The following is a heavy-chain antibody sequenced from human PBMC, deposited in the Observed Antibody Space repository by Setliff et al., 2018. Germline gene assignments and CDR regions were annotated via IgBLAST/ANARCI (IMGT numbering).Heavy chain of an antibody. J-gene: IGHJ6*03. V-gene: IGHV4-61*09. Sequence: SETLSLTCTVSGGSISSGSYYWSWIRQPAGKGLEWIGHIYTSGSTNYHPSLKSRVTISVDKSKNQFSLKLSSVTAADTAVYYCARSVASTSLTTTTAYYYYYYMDVWGKGTTVTVSS. CDR1: GGSISSGSYY. CDR3: ARSVASTSLTTTTAYYYYYYMDV. D-gene: IGHD2-2*01. CDR2: IYTSGST.